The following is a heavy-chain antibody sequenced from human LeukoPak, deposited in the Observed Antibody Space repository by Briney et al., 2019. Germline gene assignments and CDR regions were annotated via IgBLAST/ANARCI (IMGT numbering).Heavy chain of an antibody. CDR2: IYYSGST. CDR3: ARGEYGLFDY. D-gene: IGHD2/OR15-2a*01. J-gene: IGHJ4*02. Sequence: SETLSLTCAVSGGSISGGSYYWSWIRQPPGKGLEWIGYIYYSGSTKYNLSLKSRVTISVDTSKNQLSLKLSSVTAADTAVYYCARGEYGLFDYWGQGTLVTVSS. CDR1: GGSISGGSYY. V-gene: IGHV4-61*01.